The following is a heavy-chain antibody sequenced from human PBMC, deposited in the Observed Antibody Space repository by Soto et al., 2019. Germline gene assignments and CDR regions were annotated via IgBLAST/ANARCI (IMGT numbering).Heavy chain of an antibody. D-gene: IGHD4-17*01. J-gene: IGHJ4*02. CDR2: INPNSGGT. CDR1: GYTFTGYY. V-gene: IGHV1-2*04. Sequence: SVKVSCKASGYTFTGYYMHWVRQAPGQGLEWMGWINPNSGGTNYAQKFQGWVTMTRDTSISTAYMELSRLRSDDTAVYYCARDDDYGDYELTYWGQGTLVTVSS. CDR3: ARDDDYGDYELTY.